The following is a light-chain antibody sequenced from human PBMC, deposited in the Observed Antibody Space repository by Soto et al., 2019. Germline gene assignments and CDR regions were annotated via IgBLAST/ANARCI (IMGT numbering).Light chain of an antibody. CDR3: SSYTSSDTFV. CDR1: SSAVAGYNY. J-gene: IGLJ1*01. V-gene: IGLV2-14*01. Sequence: QSVLTQPPSASGSPGQSVTISCTGTSSAVAGYNYVSWFQQHPGKAPKVMIYEVSNRPSGVSNRFSGSKSGNTASLTISGLQAEDEADYYCSSYTSSDTFVFGPGTKLTVL. CDR2: EVS.